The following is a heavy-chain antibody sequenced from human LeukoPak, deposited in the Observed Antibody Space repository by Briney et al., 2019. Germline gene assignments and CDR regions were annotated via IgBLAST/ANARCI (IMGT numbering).Heavy chain of an antibody. CDR1: GFTFSDYY. CDR3: ARQDFEKGTLYYFDY. CDR2: ISSSGSTI. D-gene: IGHD2-15*01. V-gene: IGHV3-11*04. Sequence: GGTLSLSCAASGFTFSDYYMSWIRQAPGKGLEGVSYISSSGSTIDYADSVKGRFTISRYNAKNSLYLKMNSLRAKDTAVYDCARQDFEKGTLYYFDYWGQGTLVTVSS. J-gene: IGHJ4*02.